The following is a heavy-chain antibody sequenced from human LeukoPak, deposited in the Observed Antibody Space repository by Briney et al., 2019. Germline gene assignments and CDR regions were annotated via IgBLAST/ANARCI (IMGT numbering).Heavy chain of an antibody. Sequence: PGGSLRLSCAASGFTFSSYAMSWVRQAPGKGLEWVSVVTGGGEKTYYADFVKGRFTIARDNSKSTLYLQMNSLRAEDTAVYYCAKDRSRDFNTQDFWGQGTLVTVSS. J-gene: IGHJ4*02. CDR1: GFTFSSYA. CDR2: VTGGGEKT. V-gene: IGHV3-23*01. D-gene: IGHD2/OR15-2a*01. CDR3: AKDRSRDFNTQDF.